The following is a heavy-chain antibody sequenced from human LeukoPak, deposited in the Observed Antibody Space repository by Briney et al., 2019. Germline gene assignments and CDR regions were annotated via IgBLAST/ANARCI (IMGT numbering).Heavy chain of an antibody. CDR3: ATFTGGWYYYYGMDV. Sequence: GGSLRLSCAASGFIFRSYGMNWVRQAPGKGLEWVANIKQDGSEKYYVDSVKGRFTISRDNAKNSLYLQMNSLRAEDTAVYYCATFTGGWYYYYGMDVWGQGTTVTVSS. CDR1: GFIFRSYG. J-gene: IGHJ6*02. CDR2: IKQDGSEK. V-gene: IGHV3-7*01. D-gene: IGHD2-8*02.